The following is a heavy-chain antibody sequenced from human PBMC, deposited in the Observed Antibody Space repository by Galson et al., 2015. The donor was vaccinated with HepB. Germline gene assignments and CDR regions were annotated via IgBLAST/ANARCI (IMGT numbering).Heavy chain of an antibody. D-gene: IGHD1-14*01. V-gene: IGHV4-34*01. CDR2: INHSGST. J-gene: IGHJ4*02. Sequence: SETLSLTCAVYGGSFSGYYWSWIRQPPGKGLEWIGEINHSGSTNYNPSLKSRVTISVDTSKNQFSLKLSSVTAADTAVYYCARHRSAKPGDYWGQGTLVTVSS. CDR3: ARHRSAKPGDY. CDR1: GGSFSGYY.